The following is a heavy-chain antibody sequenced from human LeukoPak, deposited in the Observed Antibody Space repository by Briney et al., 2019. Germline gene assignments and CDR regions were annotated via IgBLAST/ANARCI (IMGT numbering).Heavy chain of an antibody. D-gene: IGHD3-16*01. CDR3: ANRRYGY. CDR2: ISWNSGSI. V-gene: IGHV3-9*01. Sequence: GGSLRLSCAASGFTFDDYAMHWVRQAPGKGLEWVSGISWNSGSIGYAGSVKGRFTISRDNAKNSLYLQMNSLRAEDTALYYCANRRYGYWGQGTLVTVSS. CDR1: GFTFDDYA. J-gene: IGHJ4*02.